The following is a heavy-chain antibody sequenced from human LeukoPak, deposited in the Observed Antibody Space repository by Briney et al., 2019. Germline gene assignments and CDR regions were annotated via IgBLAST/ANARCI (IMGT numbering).Heavy chain of an antibody. CDR1: GYTFTGYY. CDR2: INPNSGGT. Sequence: GASVKVSCKASGYTFTGYYMHWVRQAPGQGLEWMGWINPNSGGTSYAQKFQGRVTMTRDTSISTAYMELSRLRSDDTAVYYCARGEWGGSFDYWGQGTLVTVSS. CDR3: ARGEWGGSFDY. J-gene: IGHJ4*02. V-gene: IGHV1-2*02. D-gene: IGHD1-26*01.